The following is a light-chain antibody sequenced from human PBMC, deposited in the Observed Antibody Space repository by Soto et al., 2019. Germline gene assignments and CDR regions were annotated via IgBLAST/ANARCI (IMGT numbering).Light chain of an antibody. CDR3: QQYQNWPRT. Sequence: VMTQSPATLSVSPGARATLSCRASQSVSTNLAWYQQKLGQAPRLLIYGASTRAAGIPARFSVSVSGTELTLTISSLQSEDGELYDGQQYQNWPRTFGQGTKVDIK. J-gene: IGKJ1*01. CDR1: QSVSTN. V-gene: IGKV3-15*01. CDR2: GAS.